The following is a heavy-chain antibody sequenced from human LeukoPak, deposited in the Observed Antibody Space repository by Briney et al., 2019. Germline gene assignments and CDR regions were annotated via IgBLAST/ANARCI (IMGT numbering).Heavy chain of an antibody. V-gene: IGHV4-61*02. CDR2: IYTSGST. J-gene: IGHJ4*02. CDR3: ASEGYSSANLDY. Sequence: SQTLSLTCTVSGGSISSGSYYWSWIRQPAGKGLEWIGRIYTSGSTNCNPSLKSRVTISVDTSKNQFSLKLSSVTAADTAVYYCASEGYSSANLDYWGQGTLVTVSS. CDR1: GGSISSGSYY. D-gene: IGHD6-19*01.